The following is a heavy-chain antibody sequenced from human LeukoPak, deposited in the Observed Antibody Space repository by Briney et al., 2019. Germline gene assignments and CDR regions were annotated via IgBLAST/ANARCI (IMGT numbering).Heavy chain of an antibody. D-gene: IGHD3-3*01. CDR3: ASTKYYDFWSGKMALDY. CDR2: IYHSGST. Sequence: PSETLSLTCTVSGYSISSGYYWGWIRQPPGKGLEWIGSIYHSGSTYYNPSLKGRVTISVDTSKNQFSLKLSSVTAADTAVYYCASTKYYDFWSGKMALDYWGQGTLVTVSS. V-gene: IGHV4-38-2*02. CDR1: GYSISSGYY. J-gene: IGHJ4*02.